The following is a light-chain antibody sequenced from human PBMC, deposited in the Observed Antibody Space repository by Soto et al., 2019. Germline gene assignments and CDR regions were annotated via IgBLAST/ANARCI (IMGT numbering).Light chain of an antibody. CDR2: EAT. CDR3: QQANSFPIT. Sequence: DIQMTQSPSSVSASVGDTVTITCRASQGLKFLAWYQQKPGKAPRLLLYEATNLQSGVPPRFSGSGSGTDFTLTISSLQPEDFATYFCQQANSFPITFGQGTRLEIK. V-gene: IGKV1-12*01. CDR1: QGLKF. J-gene: IGKJ5*01.